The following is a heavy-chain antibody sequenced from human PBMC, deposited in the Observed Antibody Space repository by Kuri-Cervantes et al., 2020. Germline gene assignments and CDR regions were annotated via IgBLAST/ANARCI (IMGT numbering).Heavy chain of an antibody. V-gene: IGHV1-18*01. Sequence: ASVKVSCKASGYTFTSYGISWVRQAPGQGLEWMGWISAYNGNTNYAQKLQGRVTMTTDTSTSTAYMELRSLRSDDTAVYYCAGGRSGYDLKGNWFDPWGQGTLVTVSS. CDR1: GYTFTSYG. CDR3: AGGRSGYDLKGNWFDP. J-gene: IGHJ5*02. CDR2: ISAYNGNT. D-gene: IGHD5-12*01.